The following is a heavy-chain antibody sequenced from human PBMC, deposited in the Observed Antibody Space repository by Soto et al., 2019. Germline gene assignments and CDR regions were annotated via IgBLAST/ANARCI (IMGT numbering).Heavy chain of an antibody. CDR1: GGSIRSYY. D-gene: IGHD5-18*01. CDR2: IFYSGST. J-gene: IGHJ4*02. CDR3: ARGAADTAMVDS. V-gene: IGHV4-59*01. Sequence: SETLSLTCTVSGGSIRSYYWTWIRQPPGKGLEWLGYIFYSGSTFYNPSLKSRVTIAIHTSKSQFSLQLTSVTAADTAVYYCARGAADTAMVDSWGQGTLVTVSS.